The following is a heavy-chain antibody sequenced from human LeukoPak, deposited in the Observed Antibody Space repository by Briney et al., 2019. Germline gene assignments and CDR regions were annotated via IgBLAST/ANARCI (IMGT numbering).Heavy chain of an antibody. CDR2: INPNSGGT. J-gene: IGHJ4*02. CDR1: GYTFTGYY. Sequence: GASVKVSCKASGYTFTGYYMHWVRQAPGQGLEWMGWINPNSGGTNYAQKFQGRVTMTRDTSISTAYMELSSLRSEDTAVYYCARDDIVATTEYHPFDYWGQGTLVTVSS. D-gene: IGHD5-12*01. CDR3: ARDDIVATTEYHPFDY. V-gene: IGHV1-2*02.